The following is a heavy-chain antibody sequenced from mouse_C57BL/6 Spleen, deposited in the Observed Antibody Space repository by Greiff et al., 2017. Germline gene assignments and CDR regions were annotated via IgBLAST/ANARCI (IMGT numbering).Heavy chain of an antibody. V-gene: IGHV7-3*01. CDR1: GFTFTDYY. D-gene: IGHD1-1*01. Sequence: EVMLVESGGGLVQPGGSLSLSCAASGFTFTDYYMSWVRQPPGKALEWLGFIRNKATGYTTEYSASVKGRFTISRDNSQSILYLQMNALRAEDSATYYCARSPSGSIPMYYAMDYWGQGTSVTVSS. CDR2: IRNKATGYTT. J-gene: IGHJ4*01. CDR3: ARSPSGSIPMYYAMDY.